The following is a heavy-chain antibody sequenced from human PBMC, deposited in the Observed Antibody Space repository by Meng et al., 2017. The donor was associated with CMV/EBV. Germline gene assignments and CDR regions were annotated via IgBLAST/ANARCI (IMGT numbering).Heavy chain of an antibody. V-gene: IGHV4-38-2*02. CDR3: AREWGGIVVVPAAMGIDY. CDR2: IYHSVST. D-gene: IGHD2-2*01. Sequence: SETLSLTCTVSGYSISSGYYWGWIRQPPGKGLEWIGSIYHSVSTYYNPSRKSRVTISVDTSKNQFSLKLSSVTAADTAVYYCAREWGGIVVVPAAMGIDYWGQGTLVTVSS. J-gene: IGHJ4*02. CDR1: GYSISSGYY.